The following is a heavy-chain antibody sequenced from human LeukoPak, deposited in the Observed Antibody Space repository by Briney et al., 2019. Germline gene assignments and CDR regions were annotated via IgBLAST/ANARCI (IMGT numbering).Heavy chain of an antibody. V-gene: IGHV4-34*01. Sequence: SETLSLTCAVYGGSFSCSYWCWIRQPPGKGLEWIGEINHRGRTDYNPSLPCRATIPLDTSKNQICRKLGSVTAANTAVYYCAREGPRGWLQLAASRGFDYLRQGTLVTVCS. J-gene: IGHJ4*02. CDR3: AREGPRGWLQLAASRGFDY. D-gene: IGHD5-24*01. CDR1: GGSFSCSY. CDR2: INHRGRT.